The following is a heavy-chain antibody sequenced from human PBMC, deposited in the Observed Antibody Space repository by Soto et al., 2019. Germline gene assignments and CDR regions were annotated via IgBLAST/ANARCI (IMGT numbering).Heavy chain of an antibody. V-gene: IGHV4-39*01. CDR3: ARQRNWNYGNYYYYGMDV. D-gene: IGHD1-7*01. Sequence: SETLSLTCTGSGGSISSSSYYWGWIRRPPGKGLEWIGSIYYSGSTYYNPSLKSRVTISVDTSKNQFSLKLSSVTAADTAVYYCARQRNWNYGNYYYYGMDVWGQGTTVT. CDR2: IYYSGST. CDR1: GGSISSSSYY. J-gene: IGHJ6*02.